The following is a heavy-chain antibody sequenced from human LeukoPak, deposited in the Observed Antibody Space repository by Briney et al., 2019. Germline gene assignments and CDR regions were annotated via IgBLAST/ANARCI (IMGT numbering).Heavy chain of an antibody. J-gene: IGHJ4*02. CDR3: ANSPDGAFDY. CDR2: ISGSGGST. CDR1: GFTVSSNY. Sequence: PGGSLRLSCAASGFTVSSNYMSWVRQAPGKGLEWVSAISGSGGSTYYADSVKGRFTISRDNSKNTLYLHMNSLRAEDTAVYYCANSPDGAFDYWGQGTLVTVSS. V-gene: IGHV3-23*01.